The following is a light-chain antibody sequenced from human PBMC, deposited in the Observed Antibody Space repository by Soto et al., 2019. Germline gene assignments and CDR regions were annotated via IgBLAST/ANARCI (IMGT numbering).Light chain of an antibody. V-gene: IGLV2-14*01. CDR3: SSYTSGSTTFV. CDR1: MRDVGGHSY. Sequence: QSALTQPASVSGSAGQSITISCSGTMRDVGGHSYVSWYQQHPGKAPKLLIYEVSNRPSGVSNRFSGSKSANTASLTISRLQAEDEADYHCSSYTSGSTTFVFGTGTKLTVL. J-gene: IGLJ1*01. CDR2: EVS.